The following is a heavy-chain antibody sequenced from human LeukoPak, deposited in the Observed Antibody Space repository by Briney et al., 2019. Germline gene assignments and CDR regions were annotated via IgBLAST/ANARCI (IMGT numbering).Heavy chain of an antibody. CDR1: GFTFNKFA. V-gene: IGHV3-23*01. CDR3: AKNLGPFDV. CDR2: IADAGT. J-gene: IGHJ3*01. D-gene: IGHD3-16*01. Sequence: GGSLRLSCAASGFTFNKFAMTWVRQAPGKGLEWVSTIADAGTYYADSVKGRFTISRDNSKIMLYLQLNSLRAGDTAMYYCAKNLGPFDVRGQGTMVTVSS.